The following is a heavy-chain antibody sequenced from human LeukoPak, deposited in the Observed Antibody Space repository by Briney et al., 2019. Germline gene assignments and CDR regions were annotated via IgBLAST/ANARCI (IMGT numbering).Heavy chain of an antibody. J-gene: IGHJ6*03. D-gene: IGHD6-13*01. V-gene: IGHV1-18*01. CDR2: ISAYNGNT. Sequence: ASVKVSCKASGYTFTSYGISWVRQAPGQGLEWMGWISAYNGNTNYAQKLQGRVTMTTDTSTSTAYMELRSLRSDDTAVYYCARAYSGSWYLRIYYYYYMDVWGKGTTVTVSS. CDR3: ARAYSGSWYLRIYYYYYMDV. CDR1: GYTFTSYG.